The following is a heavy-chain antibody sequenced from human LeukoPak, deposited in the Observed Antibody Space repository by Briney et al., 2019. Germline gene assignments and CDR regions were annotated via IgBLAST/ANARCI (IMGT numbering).Heavy chain of an antibody. CDR3: VRGGYGDYGRGS. CDR1: GFAFSSYS. D-gene: IGHD4-17*01. V-gene: IGHV3-21*01. Sequence: GGSLRLSCAASGFAFSSYSMNWVRQAPGKGLEWVSSISSSSSYIYHADSVKGRFTISRDNARNSLYLQMNSLRVEDTAVYYCVRGGYGDYGRGSWGQGTLLTVSS. J-gene: IGHJ5*02. CDR2: ISSSSSYI.